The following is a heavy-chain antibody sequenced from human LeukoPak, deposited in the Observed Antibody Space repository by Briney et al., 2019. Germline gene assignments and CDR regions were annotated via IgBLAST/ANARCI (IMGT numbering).Heavy chain of an antibody. CDR3: AGITRHYYGMDV. CDR2: IIPILGIA. CDR1: GGTFSSYT. J-gene: IGHJ6*02. V-gene: IGHV1-69*02. Sequence: ASVKVSCKASGGTFSSYTISWVRQAPGQGLEWMGRIIPILGIANYAQKLQGRVTITADKSTSTAYMELSSLRSEDTAVYYCAGITRHYYGMDVWGQGTTVTVSS. D-gene: IGHD3-10*01.